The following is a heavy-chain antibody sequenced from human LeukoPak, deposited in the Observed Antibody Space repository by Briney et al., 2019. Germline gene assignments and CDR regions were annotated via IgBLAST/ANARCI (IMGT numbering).Heavy chain of an antibody. J-gene: IGHJ4*02. CDR2: ISAYNGNT. CDR3: ARDNLGASTFDY. V-gene: IGHV1-18*01. D-gene: IGHD1-26*01. Sequence: ASVKVSCKASGYTFTSYGISWVRQAPGQGLEWMGWISAYNGNTNYAQKLQGRVTMTTDTSTSRAYMELRSLRSDDTAVYYCARDNLGASTFDYWGQGTLVTVSS. CDR1: GYTFTSYG.